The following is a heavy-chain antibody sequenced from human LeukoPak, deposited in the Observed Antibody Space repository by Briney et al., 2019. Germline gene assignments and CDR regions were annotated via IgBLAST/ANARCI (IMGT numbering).Heavy chain of an antibody. V-gene: IGHV3-48*01. CDR2: ISSSSSTI. Sequence: HAGGSLRLSCAASGFTFSSYSMNWVRQAPGKGVEGVSYISSSSSTIYYADSVKGRFTISRDNAKNSLYLQMNSLRAEDTAVYYCARDAYYSNYYGSDNWFDPWGQGTLVTVSS. D-gene: IGHD4-11*01. CDR1: GFTFSSYS. J-gene: IGHJ5*02. CDR3: ARDAYYSNYYGSDNWFDP.